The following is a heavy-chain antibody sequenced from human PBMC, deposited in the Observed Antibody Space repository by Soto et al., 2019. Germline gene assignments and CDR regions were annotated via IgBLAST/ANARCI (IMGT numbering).Heavy chain of an antibody. CDR1: GVTVANAW. CDR3: SRDRHYPVL. D-gene: IGHD1-26*01. J-gene: IGHJ4*02. Sequence: EVQLVESGGGLVKPGGSLRLSCAASGVTVANAWMSWVRQAPGKGLVWVGRVRSKAYGGTTDYAAPVKGRFAISRDDSETTLYLQMNSLKIDDTAVYSCSRDRHYPVLWGQGARVTFSS. CDR2: VRSKAYGGTT. V-gene: IGHV3-15*01.